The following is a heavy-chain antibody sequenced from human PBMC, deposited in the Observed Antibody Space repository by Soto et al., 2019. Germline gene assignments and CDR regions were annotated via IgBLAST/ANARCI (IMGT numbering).Heavy chain of an antibody. V-gene: IGHV1-3*01. CDR3: ASRPDLGMGPFDC. CDR1: GYTFTAQR. Sequence: QVQLVQSGAEVKPPGASVRVSCKASGYTFTAQRLHWVRQAPGQRLEWMGWIHPGNGQTQYSQRFQGRVSLTRDTSATTAYMDLSSLRSDDTALYYCASRPDLGMGPFDCWGQGTLVTVSS. J-gene: IGHJ4*02. D-gene: IGHD7-27*01. CDR2: IHPGNGQT.